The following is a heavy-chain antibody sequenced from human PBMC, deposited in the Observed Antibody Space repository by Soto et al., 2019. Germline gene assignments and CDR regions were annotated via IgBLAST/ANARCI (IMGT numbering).Heavy chain of an antibody. J-gene: IGHJ2*01. D-gene: IGHD2-2*01. CDR2: ISSSSWNI. CDR1: GLTFSSYS. CDR3: ARGPSAAAPRSDWYFDL. Sequence: EVQLVESGGGSVQPGESLRLSCAASGLTFSSYSMNWVRQAPGKGLEWVSYISSSSWNIYYADTVKGRFTISRDNAKNSLYLQMNSLRDEDTAVYYCARGPSAAAPRSDWYFDLWGRGTLVTVSS. V-gene: IGHV3-48*02.